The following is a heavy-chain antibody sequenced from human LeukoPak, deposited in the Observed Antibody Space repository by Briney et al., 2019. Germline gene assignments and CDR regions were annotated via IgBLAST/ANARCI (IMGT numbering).Heavy chain of an antibody. CDR3: ATLTVATSFDY. J-gene: IGHJ4*02. CDR2: ISSSGATI. D-gene: IGHD5-12*01. CDR1: GCSFSVYE. Sequence: GGSLRLCCAASGCSFSVYEMHWLRQAPAKRLQWISDISSSGATIYYADSVKGRFTISRDNAKNSLYLQMNSLRAEDTAVYYCATLTVATSFDYWGQGTLVTVSS. V-gene: IGHV3-48*03.